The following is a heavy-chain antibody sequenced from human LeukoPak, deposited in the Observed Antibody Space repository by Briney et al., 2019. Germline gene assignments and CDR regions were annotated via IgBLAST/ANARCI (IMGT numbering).Heavy chain of an antibody. CDR3: TRQRSTSTDYYGMDV. V-gene: IGHV6-1*01. CDR2: TYYRSKWNN. J-gene: IGHJ6*02. CDR1: GDTVSSNTAA. Sequence: SQTLSLTCAISGDTVSSNTAAWNWIRQSPSRGLEWLGRTYYRSKWNNDYAVSVQNRIAINPDTSKNQFSLQLKSATPEDTAVYYCTRQRSTSTDYYGMDVWGQGTTVTVSS. D-gene: IGHD6-6*01.